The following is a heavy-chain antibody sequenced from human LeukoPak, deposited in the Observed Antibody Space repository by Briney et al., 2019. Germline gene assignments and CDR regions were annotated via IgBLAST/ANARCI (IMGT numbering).Heavy chain of an antibody. V-gene: IGHV3-13*01. D-gene: IGHD4-17*01. CDR2: IDITGDT. Sequence: GGSLRLSCAASGFTFSSNDMHWVRQTTGEGLDWASPIDITGDTNSSGSVKGRFTISRENAKNSLYLQMNSLRAGDTAVYYCARDTTVTTERYFDLWGRGTLVTVSS. J-gene: IGHJ2*01. CDR3: ARDTTVTTERYFDL. CDR1: GFTFSSND.